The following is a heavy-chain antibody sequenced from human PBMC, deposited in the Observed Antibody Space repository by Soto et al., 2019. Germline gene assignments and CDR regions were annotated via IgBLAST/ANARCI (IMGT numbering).Heavy chain of an antibody. CDR3: ARPKRYYGMDV. V-gene: IGHV4-4*02. J-gene: IGHJ6*02. Sequence: SETLSLTCAVSGGSISSSNWWSWVRQPPGKGLEWIGEINHSGSTNYNPSLKSRVTISVDTSKNQFSLKLSSVTAADTAVYYCARPKRYYGMDVWGQGTTVTVSS. CDR2: INHSGST. CDR1: GGSISSSNW.